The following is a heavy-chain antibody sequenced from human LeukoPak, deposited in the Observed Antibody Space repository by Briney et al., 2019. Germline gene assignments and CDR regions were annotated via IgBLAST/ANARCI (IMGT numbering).Heavy chain of an antibody. CDR3: ARGSDRRFDY. CDR1: GFTFSSYA. V-gene: IGHV3-30-3*01. J-gene: IGHJ4*02. Sequence: PGGSLRLSCAASGFTFSSYAMHWVRQAPGKGLEWVAVISYDGSNKYYADSVKGRFTISRDNSKNTLYLQMNSLRAEDTAVYYCARGSDRRFDYWGQGTLVTVSS. CDR2: ISYDGSNK.